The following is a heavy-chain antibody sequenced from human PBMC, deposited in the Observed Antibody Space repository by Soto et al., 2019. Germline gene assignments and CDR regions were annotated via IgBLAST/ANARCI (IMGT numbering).Heavy chain of an antibody. Sequence: PTRVNPTQTLTLACTFSGFSLSTSGMCVSWIRQPPGKALEWLALIYWDDDKYYSTSLKTRLTISKDTSKNQVVLTVTNLDPVDTATYYCARPIYCSTTSRDYWGQGTPVTVSS. V-gene: IGHV2-70*01. D-gene: IGHD2-2*01. CDR2: IYWDDDK. J-gene: IGHJ4*02. CDR3: ARPIYCSTTSRDY. CDR1: GFSLSTSGMC.